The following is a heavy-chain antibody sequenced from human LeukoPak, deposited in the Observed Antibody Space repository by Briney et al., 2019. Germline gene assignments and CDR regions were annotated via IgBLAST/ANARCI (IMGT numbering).Heavy chain of an antibody. CDR1: GGSISSGDYY. CDR2: IYYSGST. Sequence: PSETLSLTCTVSGGSISSGDYYWSWIRQPPGKGLEWIGYIYYSGSTYYNPSLKSRVTISVDTSKNQFSLKLSSVTAADTAVYYCARATVPTFPHDFDYWGQGTLVTVSS. CDR3: ARATVPTFPHDFDY. J-gene: IGHJ4*02. D-gene: IGHD4-17*01. V-gene: IGHV4-30-4*01.